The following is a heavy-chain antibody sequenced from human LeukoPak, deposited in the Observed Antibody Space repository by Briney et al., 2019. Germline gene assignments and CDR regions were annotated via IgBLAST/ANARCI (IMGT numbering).Heavy chain of an antibody. CDR1: GYTFTAYY. D-gene: IGHD5-18*01. CDR3: AREDSKTSMVDNFDS. Sequence: ASVKVSCKASGYTFTAYYIHWVRQAPGQGLEWMGWINPNSGGTNYAQKFQGRVTMTRDTSISTAYMELNRLRSDDTAVYFCAREDSKTSMVDNFDSWGQGTLVTVSS. J-gene: IGHJ4*02. CDR2: INPNSGGT. V-gene: IGHV1-2*02.